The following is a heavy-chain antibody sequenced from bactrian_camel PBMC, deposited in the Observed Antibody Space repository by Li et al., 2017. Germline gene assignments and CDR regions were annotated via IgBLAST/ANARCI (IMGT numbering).Heavy chain of an antibody. V-gene: IGHV3S53*01. D-gene: IGHD5*01. CDR3: AADLCPGWDLSAGWRATDRFAY. J-gene: IGHJ4*01. CDR2: IDSDGST. CDR1: AYTRTYTC. Sequence: QLVESGGGSVQAGGSLRLSCIASAYTRTYTCVGWFRQAPGKERERVAAIDSDGSTLYADSVKGRFTISRDNAKNILYLQMSNLKPEDTAMYYCAADLCPGWDLSAGWRATDRFAYWGQGTQVTVS.